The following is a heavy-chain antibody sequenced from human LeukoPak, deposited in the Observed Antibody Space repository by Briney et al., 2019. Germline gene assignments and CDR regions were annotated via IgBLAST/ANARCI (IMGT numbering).Heavy chain of an antibody. CDR1: GFTFDDYA. V-gene: IGHV3-9*01. CDR3: ARDEASMISY. J-gene: IGHJ4*02. CDR2: ISWNSGSI. Sequence: GRSLRLSCAASGFTFDDYAMHWVRQAPGKGLEWVSGISWNSGSIGYADSVKGRFTISRDNAKNSLYLQMDSLRAEDTAVYYCARDEASMISYWGQGILDTVSS. D-gene: IGHD3-10*01.